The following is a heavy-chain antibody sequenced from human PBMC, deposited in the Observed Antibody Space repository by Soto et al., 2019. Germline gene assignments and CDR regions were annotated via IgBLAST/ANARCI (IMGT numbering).Heavy chain of an antibody. CDR3: AKDLLHNTVTTCGS. D-gene: IGHD4-17*01. CDR2: ISGTSDTI. Sequence: PGGSLRLSCVASDFTFSDYYMSWIRQSPGQGLEWVSSISGTSDTIYYRDSVKGRFTISRDNTKNSLYLQMSGLRAEDTAVYYCAKDLLHNTVTTCGSWGQGALVTVSS. CDR1: DFTFSDYY. V-gene: IGHV3-11*04. J-gene: IGHJ5*02.